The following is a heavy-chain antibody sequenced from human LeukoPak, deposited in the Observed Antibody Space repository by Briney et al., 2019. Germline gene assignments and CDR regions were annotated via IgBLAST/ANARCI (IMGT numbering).Heavy chain of an antibody. D-gene: IGHD3-22*01. CDR1: GFTFSNYA. CDR2: ISGSGGST. Sequence: GGSLRLSCAASGFTFSNYAMSWVRQAPGKGLEWVSAISGSGGSTYYADSVKGRFTISRDNSKNSLYLQMNSLRAEDTAVYYCARVWRYYDSSGYYYLSAFDIWGQGTMVTVSS. CDR3: ARVWRYYDSSGYYYLSAFDI. J-gene: IGHJ3*02. V-gene: IGHV3-23*01.